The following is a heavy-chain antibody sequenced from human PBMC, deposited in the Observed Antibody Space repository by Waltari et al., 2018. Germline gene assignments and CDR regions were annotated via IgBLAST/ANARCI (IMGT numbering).Heavy chain of an antibody. Sequence: EVQLVESGGGLVQPGGSLRLSCAASGFTFSSYWMSWVRQAPGKGLEWVANIKQDGSEKDYVDSVKGRFTISRDNAKNSLYLQMNSLRAEDTAVYYCARLPYYDSSGYYYVAALYFDYWGQGTLVTVSS. D-gene: IGHD3-22*01. J-gene: IGHJ4*02. CDR3: ARLPYYDSSGYYYVAALYFDY. V-gene: IGHV3-7*01. CDR1: GFTFSSYW. CDR2: IKQDGSEK.